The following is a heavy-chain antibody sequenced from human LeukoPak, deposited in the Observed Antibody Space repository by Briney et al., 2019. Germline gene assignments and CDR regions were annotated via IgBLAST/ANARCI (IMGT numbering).Heavy chain of an antibody. CDR3: ARDRASTYYYGSGSNLDY. CDR1: GLSVINAW. CDR2: IKQDGSEK. V-gene: IGHV3-7*01. D-gene: IGHD3-10*01. Sequence: GGSLRLSCAVSGLSVINAWMSWVRQAPGKGLEWVANIKQDGSEKYYVDSVKGRFTISRDNAKNSLYLQMNSLRAEDTAVYYCARDRASTYYYGSGSNLDYWGQGTLVTVSS. J-gene: IGHJ4*02.